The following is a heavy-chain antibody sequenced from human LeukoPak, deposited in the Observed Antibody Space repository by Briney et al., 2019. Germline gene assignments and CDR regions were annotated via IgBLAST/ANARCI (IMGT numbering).Heavy chain of an antibody. D-gene: IGHD1-1*01. J-gene: IGHJ4*02. CDR3: ARDNSGSIDY. CDR1: GFTVSSNY. Sequence: GGSLRLSCVASGFTVSSNYTNWVRQAPGEGLAWVSIIYSGERTYYADSVKGRFTISRDTSKNTLYLHMNSLRAEDTGMYYCARDNSGSIDYWGQGTLVTVPS. CDR2: IYSGERT. V-gene: IGHV3-53*01.